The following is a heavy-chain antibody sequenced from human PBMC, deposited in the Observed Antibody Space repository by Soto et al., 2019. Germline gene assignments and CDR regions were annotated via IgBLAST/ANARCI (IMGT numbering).Heavy chain of an antibody. Sequence: EVQLLESGGGLVQPGGSLRLSCAASEFIFSKYAMNWVRQAPGKGLEWVSAIGGSGSATYYADSVEGRFTVSRDNSKNTLYLERSSLRADDAAVYYCAKGMLTIFGAVIIDGMDVWGQGATVAVSS. CDR3: AKGMLTIFGAVIIDGMDV. D-gene: IGHD3-3*01. V-gene: IGHV3-23*01. CDR1: EFIFSKYA. CDR2: IGGSGSAT. J-gene: IGHJ6*02.